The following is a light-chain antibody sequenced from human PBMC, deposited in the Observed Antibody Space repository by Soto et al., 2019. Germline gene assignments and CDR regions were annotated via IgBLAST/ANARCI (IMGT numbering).Light chain of an antibody. CDR2: KAS. Sequence: DIQMNQSPSTLSGSVGERVTITCRASQTISSWLAWYQQKPGKAPKLLIYKASTLKSGVPSRFSGSGSGTEFTLTISSLQPDDFATYYCQHYNSYSEAFGQGSNVDIK. CDR3: QHYNSYSEA. V-gene: IGKV1-5*03. J-gene: IGKJ1*01. CDR1: QTISSW.